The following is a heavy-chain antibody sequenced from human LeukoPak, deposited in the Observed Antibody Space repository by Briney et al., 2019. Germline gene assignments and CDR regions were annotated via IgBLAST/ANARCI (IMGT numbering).Heavy chain of an antibody. J-gene: IGHJ4*02. Sequence: GGSLRLSCAASGFTFSNLWMSWVRQTPGKGLKWVANIKQDGSEKYYVDSVKGRFTISRDNAQNSLYLQMNSLRAEDTAIYYCATSTAAAGTDWGQGTLVTVSS. V-gene: IGHV3-7*03. CDR1: GFTFSNLW. CDR2: IKQDGSEK. D-gene: IGHD6-13*01. CDR3: ATSTAAAGTD.